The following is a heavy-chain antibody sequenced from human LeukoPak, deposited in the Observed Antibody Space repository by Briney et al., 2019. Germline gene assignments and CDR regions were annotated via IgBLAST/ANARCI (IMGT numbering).Heavy chain of an antibody. J-gene: IGHJ6*03. Sequence: GGSLRLSCAASGFTFSSYAMHWVRQAPGKGLEWVAVISYDGSNKYYADSVKGRFTISRDNSKNTLYLQMNSLRAEDTAVYYCARDRYYYDSTGYHDYYYYYYMDVWGKGTTVTISS. CDR2: ISYDGSNK. D-gene: IGHD3-22*01. CDR1: GFTFSSYA. CDR3: ARDRYYYDSTGYHDYYYYYYMDV. V-gene: IGHV3-30*04.